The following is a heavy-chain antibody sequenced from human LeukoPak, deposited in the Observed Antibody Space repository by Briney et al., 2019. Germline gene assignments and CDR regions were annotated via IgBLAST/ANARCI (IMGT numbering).Heavy chain of an antibody. V-gene: IGHV3-48*03. CDR2: ISSSGSTT. D-gene: IGHD5-18*01. Sequence: GGSLRLSCAASGFTFSSYEMNWVRQAPGKGLEWVSYISSSGSTTYYADSVKGRFTISRDNAKNSLYLQMNSLRAEDTAVYYCASHTPWIQLWLTDAFDIWGQGTMVTVSS. CDR1: GFTFSSYE. CDR3: ASHTPWIQLWLTDAFDI. J-gene: IGHJ3*02.